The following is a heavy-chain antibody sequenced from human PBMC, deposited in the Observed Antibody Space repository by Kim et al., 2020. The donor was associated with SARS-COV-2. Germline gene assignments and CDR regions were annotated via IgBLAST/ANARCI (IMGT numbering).Heavy chain of an antibody. Sequence: SETLSLTCTVSDDSISRSNWCSWVRQPPGKGLEWIGEIHHSGATNYNPSLKSRVSLSMDKSKNQFSLKLTSVTAADTAVYYCARTPDYYYGMDVWGQGTTVTVSS. CDR3: ARTPDYYYGMDV. CDR1: DDSISRSNW. CDR2: IHHSGAT. V-gene: IGHV4-4*02. J-gene: IGHJ6*02.